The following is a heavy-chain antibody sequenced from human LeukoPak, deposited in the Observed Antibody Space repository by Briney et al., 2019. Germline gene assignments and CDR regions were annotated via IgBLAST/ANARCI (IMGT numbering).Heavy chain of an antibody. V-gene: IGHV4-59*01. CDR1: DVSNSNYY. Sequence: SETLSLSCTVSDVSNSNYYWSWIRQPPGKRLEWIGYIYYSGSTNYNPSLKSRVTMSLDTSKNQFSLKLSSVTAADTAVYYCTRTSASTAIDYWGQGTLVTVSS. CDR3: TRTSASTAIDY. CDR2: IYYSGST. D-gene: IGHD4-17*01. J-gene: IGHJ4*02.